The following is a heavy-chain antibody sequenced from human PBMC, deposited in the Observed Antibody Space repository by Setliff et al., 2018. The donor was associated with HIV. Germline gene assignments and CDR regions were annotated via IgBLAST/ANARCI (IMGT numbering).Heavy chain of an antibody. Sequence: SETLSLTCTVSGGSISTSGTYWSWIRQHPERGLEWIGYIHFSGGNYYNPSLPSLESRVTISLDTSKNQFSLMLKSVTAADTAVYYCARHRIGRIAARLTWYFDLWVRGTLVTVSS. CDR2: IHFSGGN. V-gene: IGHV4-31*03. CDR3: ARHRIGRIAARLTWYFDL. D-gene: IGHD6-6*01. CDR1: GGSISTSGTY. J-gene: IGHJ2*01.